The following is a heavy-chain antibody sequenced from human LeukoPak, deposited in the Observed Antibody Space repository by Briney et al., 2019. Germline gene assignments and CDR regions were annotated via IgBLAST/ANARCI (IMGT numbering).Heavy chain of an antibody. D-gene: IGHD7-27*01. V-gene: IGHV1-18*01. J-gene: IGHJ6*03. CDR2: ISAYNGYT. CDR3: ARCDSTMGTHGIYYYYYYMDV. Sequence: EASVKVSCKTSGYSFTTYGINWVRQAPGQGLEWMGWISAYNGYTNYAQNFQGRLTMTTNTSTSTAYMELRSLRSDDTAVYYCARCDSTMGTHGIYYYYYYMDVWGKGTTVTVSS. CDR1: GYSFTTYG.